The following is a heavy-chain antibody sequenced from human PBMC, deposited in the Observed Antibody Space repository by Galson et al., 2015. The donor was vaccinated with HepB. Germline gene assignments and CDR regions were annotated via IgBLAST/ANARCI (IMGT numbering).Heavy chain of an antibody. CDR2: IYYSGST. V-gene: IGHV4-59*08. CDR3: ARIPLQEWLVRAHPFYFDY. D-gene: IGHD6-19*01. Sequence: LSLTCTVSGGSISSYYWSWIRQPPGKGLEWIGYIYYSGSTNYNPSLKSRVTISVDTSKNQFSLKLSSVTAADTAVYYCARIPLQEWLVRAHPFYFDYWGQGTLVTVSS. J-gene: IGHJ4*02. CDR1: GGSISSYY.